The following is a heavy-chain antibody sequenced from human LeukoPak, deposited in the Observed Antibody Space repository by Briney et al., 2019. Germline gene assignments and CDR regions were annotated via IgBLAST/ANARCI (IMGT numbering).Heavy chain of an antibody. J-gene: IGHJ5*02. D-gene: IGHD1-26*01. CDR3: ARSATSGSFEPST. Sequence: PSQTLSLTCTVSGGSISSGGYYWSWIRQHPGKGLEWIGYIYYSGSTYYNPSLKSRVTISVDTSKNQFSLKLSSVTAADTAVYYCARSATSGSFEPSTWGQGTLVTVSS. V-gene: IGHV4-31*03. CDR1: GGSISSGGYY. CDR2: IYYSGST.